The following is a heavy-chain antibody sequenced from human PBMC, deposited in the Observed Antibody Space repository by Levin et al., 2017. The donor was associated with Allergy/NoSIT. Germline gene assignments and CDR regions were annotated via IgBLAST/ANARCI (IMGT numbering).Heavy chain of an antibody. CDR3: ARTLYYYDSSGSVDAFDI. D-gene: IGHD3-22*01. Sequence: GESLKISCAASGFTFSSYSMNWVRQAPGKGLEWVSSISSSSSYIYYADSVKGRFTISRDNAKNSLYLQMNSLRAEDTAVYYCARTLYYYDSSGSVDAFDIWGQGTMVTVSS. CDR1: GFTFSSYS. J-gene: IGHJ3*02. V-gene: IGHV3-21*01. CDR2: ISSSSSYI.